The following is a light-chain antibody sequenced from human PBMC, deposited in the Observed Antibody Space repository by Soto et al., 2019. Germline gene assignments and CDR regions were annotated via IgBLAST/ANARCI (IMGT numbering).Light chain of an antibody. CDR1: SSNIGSNT. J-gene: IGLJ3*02. Sequence: QPVLTQPPSASGTPGQRVTISCSGSSSNIGSNTVIWFQQLPGTAPKLLIYSNNQRPSGVPDRFSGSQSGTSASLAISGLQSEDEADYYCATWDDSLNGPVFGGGTKLTVL. CDR2: SNN. CDR3: ATWDDSLNGPV. V-gene: IGLV1-44*01.